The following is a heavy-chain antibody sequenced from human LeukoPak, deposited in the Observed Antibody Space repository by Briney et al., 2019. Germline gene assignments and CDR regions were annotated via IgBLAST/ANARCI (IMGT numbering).Heavy chain of an antibody. J-gene: IGHJ5*02. CDR1: GFTFSSYS. CDR3: ASSIAVAGLNWFDP. Sequence: GGSLRLSCAASGFTFSSYSMNWVRQAPGKGLEWVSYISSSSTTIYYADSVKGRFTISRDNAKNSLFLQMNSLRDEDTAVYSCASSIAVAGLNWFDPWGQGTLVTVSS. D-gene: IGHD6-19*01. CDR2: ISSSSTTI. V-gene: IGHV3-48*02.